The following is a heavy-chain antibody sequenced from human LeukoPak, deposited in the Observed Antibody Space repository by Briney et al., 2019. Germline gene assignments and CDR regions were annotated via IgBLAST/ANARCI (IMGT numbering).Heavy chain of an antibody. D-gene: IGHD3-22*01. J-gene: IGHJ4*02. CDR3: ARLVYDSRGYYFDY. CDR2: IRYSGSA. CDR1: GGSISTYY. Sequence: PSGTLSLTCTVSGGSISTYYWSWIRQPPGKGLEWIGYIRYSGSANYNPSLRSRVTISIDTSKNQFSLKLSSVTAADTAVYHCARLVYDSRGYYFDYWGQGNPGHRLL. V-gene: IGHV4-59*08.